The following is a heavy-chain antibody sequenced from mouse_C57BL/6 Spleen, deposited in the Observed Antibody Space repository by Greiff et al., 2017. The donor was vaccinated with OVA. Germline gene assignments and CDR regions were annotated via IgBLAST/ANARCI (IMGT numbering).Heavy chain of an antibody. V-gene: IGHV1-55*01. CDR2: IYPGSGST. CDR3: ARPRITAVVATRAMDY. CDR1: GYTFTSYW. D-gene: IGHD1-1*01. Sequence: QVQLKQPGAELVKPGASVKMSCKASGYTFTSYWITWVKQRPGQGLEWIGDIYPGSGSTNYNEKFKSKATLTVDTSSSTAYMQLSSLTSEDSAVYYCARPRITAVVATRAMDYWGQGTSVTVSS. J-gene: IGHJ4*01.